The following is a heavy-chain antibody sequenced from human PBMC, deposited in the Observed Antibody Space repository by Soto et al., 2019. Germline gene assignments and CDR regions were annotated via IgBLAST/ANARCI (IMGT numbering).Heavy chain of an antibody. CDR1: GGSISSGGYY. V-gene: IGHV4-31*03. CDR3: ARGSDTAMVGAFDI. CDR2: IYYSGST. Sequence: PSETLSLTCTVSGGSISSGGYYWSWIRQHPGKGLEWIGYIYYSGSTYYNPSLKSRVTISVDTSKNQFSLKLSSVTAADTAVYYCARGSDTAMVGAFDIWGQGTMVTVSS. D-gene: IGHD5-18*01. J-gene: IGHJ3*02.